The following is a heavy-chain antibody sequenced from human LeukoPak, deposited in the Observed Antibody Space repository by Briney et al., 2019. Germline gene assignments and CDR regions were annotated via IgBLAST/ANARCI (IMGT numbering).Heavy chain of an antibody. CDR1: GYTLNALS. CDR2: LDPVDGET. J-gene: IGHJ1*01. Sequence: ALVKVSCKASGYTLNALSIHWVRQAPGKGLEWMGGLDPVDGETIYAQRFQGRVTMTEDTSTDTAYLDLRSLRSDDTAVYYCTTSRRFYYGSGTFQYWGQGTLLTVSS. D-gene: IGHD3-10*01. V-gene: IGHV1-24*01. CDR3: TTSRRFYYGSGTFQY.